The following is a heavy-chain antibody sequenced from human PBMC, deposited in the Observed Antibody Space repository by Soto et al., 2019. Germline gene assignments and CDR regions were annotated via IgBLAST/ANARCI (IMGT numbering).Heavy chain of an antibody. J-gene: IGHJ6*02. Sequence: QVQLVQSGAEVKKPGASVKVSCKASGYTFTRYDINWVRQATGQGLEWMGWMNPNSGNTGYAQKFQGRVTMTRNTSISTDYMELSSLRSEDTAVYYCARGDYDFWSGYSRPYYYYGMDVWGQGTTVTVSS. CDR1: GYTFTRYD. CDR2: MNPNSGNT. D-gene: IGHD3-3*01. CDR3: ARGDYDFWSGYSRPYYYYGMDV. V-gene: IGHV1-8*01.